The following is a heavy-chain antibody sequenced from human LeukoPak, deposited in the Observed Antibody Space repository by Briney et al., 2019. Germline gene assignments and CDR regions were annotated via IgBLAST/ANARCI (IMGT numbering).Heavy chain of an antibody. Sequence: GGSLRLSCAASGFTFSSFAMSWVRQAPGKGLEWVSAISGSGGTTYYADSVKGRFTISRDNSKNTLYLQVNSLRAEDAAVYYCAKDPSDYLYFFDYWGQGTLVTVSS. D-gene: IGHD4-17*01. V-gene: IGHV3-23*01. CDR1: GFTFSSFA. J-gene: IGHJ4*02. CDR3: AKDPSDYLYFFDY. CDR2: ISGSGGTT.